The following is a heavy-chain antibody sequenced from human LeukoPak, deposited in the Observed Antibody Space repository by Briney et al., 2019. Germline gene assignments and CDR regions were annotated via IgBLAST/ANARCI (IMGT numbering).Heavy chain of an antibody. CDR2: INHSGST. D-gene: IGHD3-3*01. V-gene: IGHV4-34*01. CDR3: ARGPSGYN. Sequence: SETLSLTCAVYGGSFSGYYWSWIRQPPGKGLEWIGEINHSGSTNYNPSLKSRVTISVDTSKNQFPLKLSSVTAADTAVYYCARGPSGYNWGQGTLVTVSS. J-gene: IGHJ4*02. CDR1: GGSFSGYY.